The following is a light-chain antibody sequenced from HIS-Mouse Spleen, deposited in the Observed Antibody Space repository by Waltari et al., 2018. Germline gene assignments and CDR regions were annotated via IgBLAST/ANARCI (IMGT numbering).Light chain of an antibody. CDR3: MQALQTPFT. CDR1: QGVLNSNGYND. J-gene: IGKJ3*01. CDR2: LGS. V-gene: IGKV2-28*01. Sequence: DIVMTQYPPSLPVTPGEPAPISCRPCQGVLNSNGYNDLDWYLQKPGQSPQLLIYLGSNRASGVPDRFSGSGSGTDFTLKISRVEAEDVGVYYCMQALQTPFTFGPGTKVDIK.